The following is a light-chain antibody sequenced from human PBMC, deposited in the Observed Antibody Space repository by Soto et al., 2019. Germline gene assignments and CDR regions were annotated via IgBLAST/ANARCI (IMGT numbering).Light chain of an antibody. V-gene: IGKV3-15*01. CDR3: QHYNNWTPWT. CDR1: LTVATN. Sequence: DIVMTQSPATLSVSPGERATLSCRASLTVATNLAWYQQQPGQAPRLLIYYASTRATGIPARFSGSGSVKEFTLTINSVQSEDSAVYYCQHYNNWTPWTFGQGTKVELK. J-gene: IGKJ1*01. CDR2: YAS.